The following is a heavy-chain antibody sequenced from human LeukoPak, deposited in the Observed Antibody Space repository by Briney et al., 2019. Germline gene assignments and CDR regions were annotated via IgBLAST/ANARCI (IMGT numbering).Heavy chain of an antibody. D-gene: IGHD3-10*01. J-gene: IGHJ6*03. CDR2: ISYDGSNK. CDR3: ARDQVTMVRGAYYYYMDV. V-gene: IGHV3-30*04. CDR1: GFTFSSYA. Sequence: GRSLRLSCAASGFTFSSYAMHWVRQAPGKGLEWVAVISYDGSNKYYADSVKGRFTISRDNSKNTLYLQMNSLRAEDTAVYYCARDQVTMVRGAYYYYMDVWGKGTTVTVSS.